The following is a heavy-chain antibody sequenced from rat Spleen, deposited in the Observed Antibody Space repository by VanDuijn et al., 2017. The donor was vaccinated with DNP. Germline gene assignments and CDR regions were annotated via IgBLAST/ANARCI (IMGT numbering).Heavy chain of an antibody. CDR1: VSTFSNYG. J-gene: IGHJ2*01. D-gene: IGHD1-11*01. CDR2: ISPSGGST. V-gene: IGHV5-19*01. CDR3: ARHGRRVFDY. Sequence: EVQLVESGGGLVQPGRSLKLSCAASVSTFSNYGMHWIRQAPTKGLEWVASISPSGGSTYYRDSVKGRFTISRDNAKSTLYLQMNSLRSEDMATYYCARHGRRVFDYWGQGVMVTVSS.